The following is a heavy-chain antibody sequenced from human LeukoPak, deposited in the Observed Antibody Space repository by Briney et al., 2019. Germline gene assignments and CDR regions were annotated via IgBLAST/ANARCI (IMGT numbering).Heavy chain of an antibody. V-gene: IGHV1-8*01. CDR3: ARGNYDFWSGSYYYYGMDV. J-gene: IGHJ6*02. CDR2: MNPHSGSA. Sequence: GASVKVSCKASGYTFTSNDINWVRQATGQGLEWMGWMNPHSGSAGYAQKFQGRVTMTWDTSISTAYMELSSLTSDDTAVYYCARGNYDFWSGSYYYYGMDVWGQGTTVTVSS. D-gene: IGHD3-3*01. CDR1: GYTFTSND.